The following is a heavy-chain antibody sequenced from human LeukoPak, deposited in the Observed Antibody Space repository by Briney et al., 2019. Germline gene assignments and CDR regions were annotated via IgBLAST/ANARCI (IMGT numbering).Heavy chain of an antibody. V-gene: IGHV3-13*01. D-gene: IGHD6-13*01. Sequence: PGGSLRLSCAASGFTFSSYDMHWVRQATGKGLEWVSAIGTAGDTYYPGSLKGRFTISRENAKNSLYLQMNSLRAGDTAVYYCARASGSWWDFDYWGQGTLDTVSS. CDR3: ARASGSWWDFDY. CDR2: IGTAGDT. J-gene: IGHJ4*02. CDR1: GFTFSSYD.